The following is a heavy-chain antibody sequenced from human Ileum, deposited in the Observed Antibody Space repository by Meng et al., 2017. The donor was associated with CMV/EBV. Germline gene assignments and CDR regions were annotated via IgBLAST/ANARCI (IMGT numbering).Heavy chain of an antibody. D-gene: IGHD3-22*01. Sequence: SVKVSCKASEGTFRSYAVSWVRQAPGQGLEWMGGIIPMYGLGTVKYEQQFQGRVTITADATTGTVYMELSSLRSEDTAIYSCATDSYYDSSGSLGDWGQGTPVTVSS. J-gene: IGHJ4*02. V-gene: IGHV1-69*13. CDR3: ATDSYYDSSGSLGD. CDR2: IIPMYGLGTV. CDR1: EGTFRSYA.